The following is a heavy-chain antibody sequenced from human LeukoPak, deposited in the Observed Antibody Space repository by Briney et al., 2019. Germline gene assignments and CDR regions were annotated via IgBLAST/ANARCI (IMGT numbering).Heavy chain of an antibody. CDR1: GGSISSGGFY. D-gene: IGHD3-10*01. V-gene: IGHV4-31*03. J-gene: IGHJ4*02. Sequence: SQTLSLTCTVSGGSISSGGFYWTWIRQRPGRGLEWIGYIYYTGSTYYNPSLKSRLTISVDTSKNQFSLKLSSVTAADTAVFYCVRAGYYGSGGYRTFDSWGQGTLVTVSS. CDR3: VRAGYYGSGGYRTFDS. CDR2: IYYTGST.